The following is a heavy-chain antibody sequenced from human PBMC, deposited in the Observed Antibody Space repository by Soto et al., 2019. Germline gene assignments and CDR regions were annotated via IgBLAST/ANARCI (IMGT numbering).Heavy chain of an antibody. V-gene: IGHV5-51*01. CDR3: ARRPYYYDSSGYYQYYFDY. J-gene: IGHJ4*02. Sequence: EVQLVQSGAEVKKPGESLKISCKGSGYSFTSYWIGWVRQMPGKGLEWMGIIYPGDSDTRYSPSFQGQVTISADKSISTAYLQWSSLKASDTAMYYCARRPYYYDSSGYYQYYFDYWGQGTLVTVSS. CDR1: GYSFTSYW. D-gene: IGHD3-22*01. CDR2: IYPGDSDT.